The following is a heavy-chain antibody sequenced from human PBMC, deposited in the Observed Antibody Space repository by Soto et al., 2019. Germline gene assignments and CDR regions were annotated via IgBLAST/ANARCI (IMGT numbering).Heavy chain of an antibody. V-gene: IGHV3-43*01. CDR2: ISWDGGST. D-gene: IGHD3-9*01. Sequence: GGSLRLSCAASGFTFDDYTMHWVRQAPGKGLEWVSLISWDGGSTYYADSVKGRFTISRDNSKNSLYLQMNSLRTEDTALYYCAKDMALRYFYCLHTGGKDVWGQGTTVTVSS. J-gene: IGHJ6*02. CDR1: GFTFDDYT. CDR3: AKDMALRYFYCLHTGGKDV.